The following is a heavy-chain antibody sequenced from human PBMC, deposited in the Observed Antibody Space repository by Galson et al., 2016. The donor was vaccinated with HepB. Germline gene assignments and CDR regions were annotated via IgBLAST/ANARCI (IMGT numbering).Heavy chain of an antibody. D-gene: IGHD2-15*01. J-gene: IGHJ6*02. CDR2: ISGAGTA. Sequence: SLRLSCAASGSPFSSYAMSCVRQAPGKGLAWVSTISGAGTASYGYAVKGHSTIARDNAKNSLYLQMHSLRAEDTAVYYCAKDTGHCSGGVCYSPRGMDVWGQGTTVTVSS. V-gene: IGHV3-23*01. CDR3: AKDTGHCSGGVCYSPRGMDV. CDR1: GSPFSSYA.